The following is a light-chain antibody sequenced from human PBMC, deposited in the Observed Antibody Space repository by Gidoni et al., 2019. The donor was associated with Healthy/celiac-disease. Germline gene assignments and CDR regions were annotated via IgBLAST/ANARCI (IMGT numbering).Light chain of an antibody. Sequence: SYELTQPPSVSVSPGQTASITCSGDKLGDKYACWYQQKPSQSPVLVIYQDSKLPAWIPERFSGSNSGNTATLTISGTQAMDEADYYCQAWDSSTAVFGGGTKLTVL. CDR2: QDS. CDR3: QAWDSSTAV. J-gene: IGLJ2*01. CDR1: KLGDKY. V-gene: IGLV3-1*01.